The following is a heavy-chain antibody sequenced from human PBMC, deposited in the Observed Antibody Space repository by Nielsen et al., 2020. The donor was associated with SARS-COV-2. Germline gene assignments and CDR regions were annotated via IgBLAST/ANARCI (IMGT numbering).Heavy chain of an antibody. CDR1: GFTFSGSA. J-gene: IGHJ4*02. V-gene: IGHV3-73*01. CDR2: IRSKANSYAT. D-gene: IGHD6-6*01. Sequence: GESLKISCAASGFTFSGSAMHWVRQASGKGLEWVGRIRSKANSYATAYAASVKGRFTISRDDSKNTAYLQMNSLKTEDTAVYYCAMTSRPYWGQGTLVTVSS. CDR3: AMTSRPY.